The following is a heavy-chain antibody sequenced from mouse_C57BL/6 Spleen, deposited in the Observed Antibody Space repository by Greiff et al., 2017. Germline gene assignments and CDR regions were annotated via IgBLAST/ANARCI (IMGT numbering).Heavy chain of an antibody. J-gene: IGHJ4*01. CDR1: GYTFTSYW. CDR3: ARRGRDAMDY. CDR2: IDPSDSYT. Sequence: QVQLQQPGAELVKPGASVKLSCKASGYTFTSYWMQWVKQRPGQGLEWIGEIDPSDSYTNYNQKFKGKATLTVDTSSSTAYMQLSSLTSEDSAVYYCARRGRDAMDYWCQGTSVTVSS. V-gene: IGHV1-50*01.